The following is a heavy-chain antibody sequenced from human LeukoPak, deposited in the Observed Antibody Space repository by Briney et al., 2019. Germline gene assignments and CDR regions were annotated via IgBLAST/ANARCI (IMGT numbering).Heavy chain of an antibody. Sequence: GGSLRLSCAASGFTFNTYTMSWIRQAPGKGLECLSYISGSGTDINYADSVRGQFTISRDNAKNLLYLQMNDLRLEDTAVYYCARTARHLDYWGQGTLVTVSS. CDR3: ARTARHLDY. V-gene: IGHV3-11*04. J-gene: IGHJ4*02. CDR2: ISGSGTDI. D-gene: IGHD5-18*01. CDR1: GFTFNTYT.